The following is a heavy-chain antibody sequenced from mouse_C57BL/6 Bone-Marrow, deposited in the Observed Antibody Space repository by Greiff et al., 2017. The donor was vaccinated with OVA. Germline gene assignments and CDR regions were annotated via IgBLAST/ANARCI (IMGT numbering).Heavy chain of an antibody. D-gene: IGHD6-1*01. CDR1: GYTFTNYW. Sequence: QVQLKESGAELVRPGTLVKMSCKASGYTFTNYWIGWAKQRPGHGLEWIGDIYPGGGYTNYNEKFKGKATLTADKSSSTAYMQFSSLTSEDSAIYYCARLRPLYAMDYWGQGTSVTVSS. J-gene: IGHJ4*01. V-gene: IGHV1-63*01. CDR3: ARLRPLYAMDY. CDR2: IYPGGGYT.